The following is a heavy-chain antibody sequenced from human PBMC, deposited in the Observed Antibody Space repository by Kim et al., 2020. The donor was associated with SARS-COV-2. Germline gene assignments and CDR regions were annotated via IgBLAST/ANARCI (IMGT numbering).Heavy chain of an antibody. D-gene: IGHD1-26*01. CDR2: ISHDENDK. J-gene: IGHJ4*02. Sequence: GGSLRLSCAASGFMLTNYGMHWVRQAPGKGLEWVALISHDENDKFYVDSAKGRFIISRDTSKNTLFLQMNSLRIEDTAVYYCAKDSEFKWEFRDWGQGTLVTVSS. V-gene: IGHV3-30*18. CDR3: AKDSEFKWEFRD. CDR1: GFMLTNYG.